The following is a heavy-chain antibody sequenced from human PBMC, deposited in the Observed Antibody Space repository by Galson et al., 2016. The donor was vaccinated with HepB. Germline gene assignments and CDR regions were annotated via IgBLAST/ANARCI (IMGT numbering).Heavy chain of an antibody. CDR3: TRVHREGIAAAGLQI. J-gene: IGHJ4*02. CDR1: GFPFSNYW. V-gene: IGHV3-74*01. CDR2: INSDGSST. Sequence: SLRLSCAASGFPFSNYWMHWVRQATGEGPVWVSRINSDGSSTTYADSVKGRFTISRDNAKNTLYLQMNSLRAEDTALYYCTRVHREGIAAAGLQIWGQGTLVIVSS. D-gene: IGHD6-13*01.